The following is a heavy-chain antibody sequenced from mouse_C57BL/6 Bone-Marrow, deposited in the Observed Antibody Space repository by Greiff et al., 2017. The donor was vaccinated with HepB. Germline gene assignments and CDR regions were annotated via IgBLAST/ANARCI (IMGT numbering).Heavy chain of an antibody. CDR1: GFNIKDDY. CDR2: IDPENGDT. D-gene: IGHD2-2*01. J-gene: IGHJ3*01. Sequence: VQLKQSGAELVRPWASVKLSCTASGFNIKDDYMHWVKQRPEQGLEWIGWIDPENGDTEYASKFQGKATITADTSSNTAYLQLSSLTSEDTAVYYCTTAGYDRTWFAYWGQGTLVTVSA. CDR3: TTAGYDRTWFAY. V-gene: IGHV14-4*01.